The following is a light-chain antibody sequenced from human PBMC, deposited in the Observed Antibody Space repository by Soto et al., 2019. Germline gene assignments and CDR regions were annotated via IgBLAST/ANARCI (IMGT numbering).Light chain of an antibody. CDR3: MLYMGCGLVV. V-gene: IGLV8-61*01. CDR2: STN. J-gene: IGLJ2*01. CDR1: SGSVSTTYY. Sequence: QAVVTQEPSFSVSPGGTVTLTCGLTSGSVSTTYYPSWYQQTPGQAPRTLIYSTNIRSYGVPDRFSGSILGNKAALTITGAQADDESDYQCMLYMGCGLVVFCGGTKLTVL.